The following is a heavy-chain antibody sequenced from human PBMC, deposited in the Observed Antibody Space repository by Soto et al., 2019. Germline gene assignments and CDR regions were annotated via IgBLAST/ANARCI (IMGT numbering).Heavy chain of an antibody. CDR3: ARGRAYYYYGMDV. CDR1: GYTFTGYY. Sequence: QVQLVRSGAEVKKPGASVKVSCKTSGYTFTGYYMHWVRQAPGQGLEWMGWINPNSGGTKYAQKFQGRVTMTRDTSISTAYMELSRLRSDDTAVYYCARGRAYYYYGMDVWGQGATVTVSS. CDR2: INPNSGGT. V-gene: IGHV1-2*02. J-gene: IGHJ6*02.